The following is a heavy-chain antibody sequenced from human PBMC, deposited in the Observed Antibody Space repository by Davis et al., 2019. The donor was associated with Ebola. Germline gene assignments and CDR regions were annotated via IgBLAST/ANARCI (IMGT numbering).Heavy chain of an antibody. CDR1: GGTFSSYA. J-gene: IGHJ2*01. D-gene: IGHD3-9*01. CDR2: INPSGGST. V-gene: IGHV1-46*01. Sequence: AASVKVSCKASGGTFSSYAISWVRQAPGQGLEWMGIINPSGGSTSYAQKFQGRVTMTRNTSISTAYMELSSLRSEDTAVYYCARADYDILTGPPHWYFDLWGRGTLVTVSS. CDR3: ARADYDILTGPPHWYFDL.